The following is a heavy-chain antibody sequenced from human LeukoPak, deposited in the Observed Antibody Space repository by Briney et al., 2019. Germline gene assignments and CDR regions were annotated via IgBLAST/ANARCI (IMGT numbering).Heavy chain of an antibody. CDR1: GYTLTELS. D-gene: IGHD5-24*01. CDR2: ISAYNGNT. J-gene: IGHJ2*01. CDR3: ARGTDGYNSPFDL. Sequence: ASVKVSCKVYGYTLTELSMHWVRQAPGQGLEWMGWISAYNGNTNYAQKLQGRVTMTRDTPTSTAYMELRSLRSDDTAVYYCARGTDGYNSPFDLWGRGTLVTVSS. V-gene: IGHV1-18*01.